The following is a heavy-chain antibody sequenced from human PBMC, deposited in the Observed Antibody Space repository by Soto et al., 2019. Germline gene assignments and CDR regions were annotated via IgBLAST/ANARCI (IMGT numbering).Heavy chain of an antibody. J-gene: IGHJ6*02. Sequence: ASVKVSCKASGGTFSSYAINWVRQAPGQGLEWMGGIIPIFGTANYAQKFQGRVTITADESTSTAYMELSSLRSEDTAVYYCARVIPAANSYGRGIYYYYYGMDVWGQGTTVTVSS. CDR3: ARVIPAANSYGRGIYYYYYGMDV. CDR1: GGTFSSYA. V-gene: IGHV1-69*13. CDR2: IIPIFGTA. D-gene: IGHD5-18*01.